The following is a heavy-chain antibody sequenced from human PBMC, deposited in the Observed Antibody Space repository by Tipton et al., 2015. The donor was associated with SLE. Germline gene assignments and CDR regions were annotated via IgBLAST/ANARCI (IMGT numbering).Heavy chain of an antibody. V-gene: IGHV4-39*02. CDR2: IYYSGST. D-gene: IGHD1-26*01. CDR1: GGSISSSSYY. J-gene: IGHJ4*02. Sequence: TPSLTCTVSGGSISSSSYYWGWIRQPPGKGLEWIGGIYYSGSTYYNPSLKSRVTISVDTSKNQFSLKLSSVTAADTAVYYCAREWGPYSGSPPSGDYWGQGTLVTVSS. CDR3: AREWGPYSGSPPSGDY.